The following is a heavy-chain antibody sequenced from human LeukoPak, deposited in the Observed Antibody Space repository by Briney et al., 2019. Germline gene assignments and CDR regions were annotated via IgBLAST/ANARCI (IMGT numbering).Heavy chain of an antibody. CDR3: ASSGDYYGSGSYSFDP. CDR1: GGSISSYY. J-gene: IGHJ5*02. V-gene: IGHV4-59*01. CDR2: IYYSGST. Sequence: PSETLSLTCTVSGGSISSYYWSWIRQPPGKGLEWIGYIYYSGSTNYNPSPKSRVTISVDTSKNQFSLKLSSVTAADTAVYYCASSGDYYGSGSYSFDPWGQGTLVTVSS. D-gene: IGHD3-10*01.